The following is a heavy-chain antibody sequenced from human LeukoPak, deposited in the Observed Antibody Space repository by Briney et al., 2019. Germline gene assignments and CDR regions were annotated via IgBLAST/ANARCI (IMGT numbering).Heavy chain of an antibody. Sequence: SVKVSCKASGGTFSSYAISWLRQAPGQGLEWMGRIIPIFGTANYAQKFQGRVTITTDESTSTAYMELSSLRSEDTAVYYCALASDSIAVAGSWFDPWGQGTLVTVSS. J-gene: IGHJ5*02. CDR2: IIPIFGTA. V-gene: IGHV1-69*05. CDR1: GGTFSSYA. CDR3: ALASDSIAVAGSWFDP. D-gene: IGHD6-19*01.